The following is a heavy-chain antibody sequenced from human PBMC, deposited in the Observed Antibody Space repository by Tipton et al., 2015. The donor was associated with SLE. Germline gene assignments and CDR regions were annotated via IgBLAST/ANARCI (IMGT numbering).Heavy chain of an antibody. D-gene: IGHD2-2*01. CDR3: ARGGGPYCFSISCFDY. CDR1: GDSMNSSAYH. J-gene: IGHJ4*02. V-gene: IGHV4-31*03. CDR2: IYYSGRT. Sequence: TLSLTCTVSGDSMNSSAYHWTWIRQRPGKGLEWIGFIYYSGRTFYNPSLKSRIIVSVDTSKSQFSLKMNFVTAADTAVYYCARGGGPYCFSISCFDYWGQGSLVTVSS.